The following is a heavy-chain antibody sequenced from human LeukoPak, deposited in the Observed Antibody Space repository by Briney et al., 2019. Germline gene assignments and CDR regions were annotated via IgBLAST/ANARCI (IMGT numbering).Heavy chain of an antibody. D-gene: IGHD3-22*01. J-gene: IGHJ4*02. Sequence: GGPLRPSCAASGLTFSNAWMSRVRQAPGKGLEWVGRIKSKTDGGTTEYAAPVKGRFTISRDDSKNTLYLQMNSLKTEDTAVYYCTTTYYYDDSGYFYWIDYWGQGTLVTVSS. CDR1: GLTFSNAW. V-gene: IGHV3-15*01. CDR3: TTTYYYDDSGYFYWIDY. CDR2: IKSKTDGGTT.